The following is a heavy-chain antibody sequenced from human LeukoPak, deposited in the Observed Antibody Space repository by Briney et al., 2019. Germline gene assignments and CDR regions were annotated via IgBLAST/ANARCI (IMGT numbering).Heavy chain of an antibody. CDR1: GFTFDDYA. CDR2: ISGDDGTA. J-gene: IGHJ4*02. D-gene: IGHD3-10*01. CDR3: AKGYYYGSGSYLPVDH. Sequence: GGSLRLSCAASGFTFDDYAIHWVRQVPGKGLEWVSLISGDDGTAYYADSVKGRFTISRDNSKNSLYLQMNSLRTEDTALYYCAKGYYYGSGSYLPVDHWGQGTLVTVSS. V-gene: IGHV3-43*02.